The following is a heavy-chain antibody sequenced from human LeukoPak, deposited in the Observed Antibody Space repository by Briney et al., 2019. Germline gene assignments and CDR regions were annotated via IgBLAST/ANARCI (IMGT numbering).Heavy chain of an antibody. Sequence: ASVKVSCKASGYTFTIYYIHWVRQAPGQGLEWMGIINPSGGSTSYAQKFQGRVTISVDTSKNQFSLKLSSVTASDTAVYYCARYYSSGLDYWGQGILVTVSS. V-gene: IGHV1-46*01. CDR3: ARYYSSGLDY. CDR1: GYTFTIYY. CDR2: INPSGGST. J-gene: IGHJ4*02. D-gene: IGHD6-19*01.